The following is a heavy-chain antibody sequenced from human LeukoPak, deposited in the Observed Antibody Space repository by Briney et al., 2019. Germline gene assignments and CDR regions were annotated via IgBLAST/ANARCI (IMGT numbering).Heavy chain of an antibody. CDR3: ARANLWFGELGWIDP. Sequence: ASVKVSCKASGYTFTTYVMNWVRQAPGQGLEWMGWINTNTRNPTYAQGFTGRFVFSLDTSVSTAYLQISSLKADDTAVYYCARANLWFGELGWIDPWGQGTLVTVSS. CDR2: INTNTRNP. J-gene: IGHJ5*02. D-gene: IGHD3-10*01. V-gene: IGHV7-4-1*02. CDR1: GYTFTTYV.